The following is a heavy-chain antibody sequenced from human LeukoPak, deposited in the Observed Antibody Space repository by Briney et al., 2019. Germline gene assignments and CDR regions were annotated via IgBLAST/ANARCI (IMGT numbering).Heavy chain of an antibody. CDR2: TYYRSKWYN. Sequence: SQTLSLTCAISGDSVSSNSAAWNWIRQSPSRGLEWLGRTYYRSKWYNDYAVSVKSRITINPATSKNQFSLQLNSVTPEDTAVYYCARDSTYSSSWYGRLGYYYGMDVWGQGTTVTVSS. V-gene: IGHV6-1*01. J-gene: IGHJ6*02. CDR3: ARDSTYSSSWYGRLGYYYGMDV. D-gene: IGHD6-13*01. CDR1: GDSVSSNSAA.